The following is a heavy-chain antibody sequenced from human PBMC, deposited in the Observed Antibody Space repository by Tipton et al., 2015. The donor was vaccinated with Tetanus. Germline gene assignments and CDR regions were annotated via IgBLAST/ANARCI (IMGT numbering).Heavy chain of an antibody. J-gene: IGHJ4*02. CDR2: IYPGDSDT. Sequence: LVQSGGEVKKPGESLKISCKGSGYIFNNYWIGWVRQKPGKGLEWMGIIYPGDSDTRHSPAFQGQVTISVDKSINTAYLQWSSLKASVTSVFYCARAHCSAGVCNFDFWGQGALVPVAS. D-gene: IGHD2-8*02. CDR3: ARAHCSAGVCNFDF. V-gene: IGHV5-51*01. CDR1: GYIFNNYW.